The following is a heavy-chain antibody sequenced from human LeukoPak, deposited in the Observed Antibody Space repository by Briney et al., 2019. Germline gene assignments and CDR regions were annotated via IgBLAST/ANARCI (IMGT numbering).Heavy chain of an antibody. V-gene: IGHV3-15*01. CDR1: GFTFSSYW. CDR3: TTGGTMVRGVRY. J-gene: IGHJ4*02. D-gene: IGHD3-10*01. Sequence: GGSLRLSCAASGFTFSSYWMSWVRQAPGKGLEWVGRIKSKADGGTTDYAAPVKGRFTISRDDSKNTLYLQMNSLKTEDTAVYYCTTGGTMVRGVRYWGQGTLVTVSS. CDR2: IKSKADGGTT.